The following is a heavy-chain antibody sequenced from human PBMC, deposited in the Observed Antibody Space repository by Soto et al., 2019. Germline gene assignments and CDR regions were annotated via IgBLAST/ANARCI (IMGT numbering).Heavy chain of an antibody. CDR2: IDNSGNT. CDR1: GGSISSYY. J-gene: IGHJ4*02. V-gene: IGHV4-4*09. CDR3: ARRTYSGSSYYFDY. Sequence: SETLSLTCIVSGGSISSYYWSWVRQPPGKGLEWIAYIDNSGNTNYNPSLKSRVTISVDASKSQFSLKLSSVTAADTAVYYCARRTYSGSSYYFDYWGQGTQVTVSS. D-gene: IGHD5-12*01.